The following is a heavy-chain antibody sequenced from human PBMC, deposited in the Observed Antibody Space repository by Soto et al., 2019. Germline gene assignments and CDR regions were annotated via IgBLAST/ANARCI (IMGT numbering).Heavy chain of an antibody. D-gene: IGHD3-10*01. V-gene: IGHV3-23*01. Sequence: EVQLLESGGGLIQPGGSLRLSWAASGFSFSTYAMGWVHQVQGKGLDWVSTISARGDIIYYADSVKGRFTISRDNSRNTLYLQMKSLRAEDTAIYYCAKDRGDGAYWGRGTLVTVSS. CDR1: GFSFSTYA. CDR2: ISARGDII. CDR3: AKDRGDGAY. J-gene: IGHJ4*02.